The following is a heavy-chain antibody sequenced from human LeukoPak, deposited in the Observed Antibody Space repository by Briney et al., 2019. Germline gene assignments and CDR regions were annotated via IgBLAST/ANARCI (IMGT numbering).Heavy chain of an antibody. CDR1: GFTLSSYS. J-gene: IGHJ4*02. V-gene: IGHV3-48*01. CDR3: AILSVPGDYFDY. D-gene: IGHD3-10*02. Sequence: GGSLRLSCAASGFTLSSYSMNWVRQAPGKGLEWVSYISSSSSTIYYADSVKGRFTISRDNAKNSLYLQMNNLRVEDAAVYYCAILSVPGDYFDYWGQGTLVTVSS. CDR2: ISSSSSTI.